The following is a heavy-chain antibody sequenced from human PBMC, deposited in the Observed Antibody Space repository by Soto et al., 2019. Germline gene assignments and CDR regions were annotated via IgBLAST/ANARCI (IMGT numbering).Heavy chain of an antibody. Sequence: QVQLVQSGAEVKKPGSSVKVSCKAYGGTFSSYAISWVRQAPGQGLERMGGIIPIFGTANYAQKFQGRVTMTADETTSTAYMELSSLRSEDTAVYYCATVLAATRVQEYYFDYWGQGTLVTVSS. CDR1: GGTFSSYA. J-gene: IGHJ4*02. D-gene: IGHD2-15*01. CDR2: IIPIFGTA. CDR3: ATVLAATRVQEYYFDY. V-gene: IGHV1-69*01.